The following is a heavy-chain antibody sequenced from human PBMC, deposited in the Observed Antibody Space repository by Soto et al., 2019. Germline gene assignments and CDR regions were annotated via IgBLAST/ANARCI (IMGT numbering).Heavy chain of an antibody. J-gene: IGHJ4*02. D-gene: IGHD5-12*01. CDR1: GFTFSNYA. CDR3: ARHLSVRGPFDH. Sequence: GGFLRLSCAASGFTFSNYAMHWVRQAPGKGLEWVAIVSYDGDNEYYADSVRGRFFISRDNSRNTLYLQTSSLRHEDTAVYFCARHLSVRGPFDHWGQGTLVTVSS. V-gene: IGHV3-30*03. CDR2: VSYDGDNE.